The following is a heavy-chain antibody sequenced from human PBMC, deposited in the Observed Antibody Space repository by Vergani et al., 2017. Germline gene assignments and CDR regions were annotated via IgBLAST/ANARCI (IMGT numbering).Heavy chain of an antibody. CDR1: GFTFSSYA. Sequence: QVQLVESGGGVVQPGRSLRLSCAASGFTFSSYAMHWVRQAPVKGLEWVAVISYDGSNKYYADSVKGRFTISRDNSKNTLYLQMNSLRAEDTAVYYCAREFHMVRGVIMPHGAFDIWGQGTMVTVSS. D-gene: IGHD3-10*01. CDR3: AREFHMVRGVIMPHGAFDI. J-gene: IGHJ3*02. V-gene: IGHV3-30-3*01. CDR2: ISYDGSNK.